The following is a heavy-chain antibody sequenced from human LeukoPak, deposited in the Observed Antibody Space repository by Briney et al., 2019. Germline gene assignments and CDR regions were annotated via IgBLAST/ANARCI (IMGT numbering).Heavy chain of an antibody. J-gene: IGHJ1*01. CDR3: ARDWGYFQH. CDR1: GFTFSSYS. Sequence: GGSLRLSCAASGFTFSSYSMIWVRQAPGKGLEWVSSITSSSHYIYYADSLKGRFTISRDNAKNSLYLQMNSLRAEDTAVYYCARDWGYFQHWGQGTLVTVSS. CDR2: ITSSSHYI. D-gene: IGHD3-16*01. V-gene: IGHV3-21*01.